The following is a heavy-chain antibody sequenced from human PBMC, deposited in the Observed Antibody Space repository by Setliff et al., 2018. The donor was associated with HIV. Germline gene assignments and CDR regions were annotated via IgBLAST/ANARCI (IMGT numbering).Heavy chain of an antibody. CDR3: TTYNWKDGLGFDI. J-gene: IGHJ3*02. Sequence: LRLSCAASGFTVSHAWMSWARQAPGKGLEWVGRIKSKPDGGAIDYAAPVQGRFTISRDDSKNTLYLQMNSLKTEDTALYYCTTYNWKDGLGFDIWGQGTMVTVSS. CDR2: IKSKPDGGAI. D-gene: IGHD1-1*01. CDR1: GFTVSHAW. V-gene: IGHV3-15*01.